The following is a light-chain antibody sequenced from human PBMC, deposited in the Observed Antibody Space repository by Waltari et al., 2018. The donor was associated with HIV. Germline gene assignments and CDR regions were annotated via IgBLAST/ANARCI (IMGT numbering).Light chain of an antibody. CDR2: SSN. J-gene: IGLJ2*01. Sequence: QSVLTQAPSASGTPGQRVTISCSGSSSNIETNTVNWYQQLPGTAPKLLIYSSNQRPSGVPARFSGSKSGTSASRAISGLQSEDEADYYCAAWDDSLNGPVFGGGTKLTVL. CDR1: SSNIETNT. V-gene: IGLV1-44*01. CDR3: AAWDDSLNGPV.